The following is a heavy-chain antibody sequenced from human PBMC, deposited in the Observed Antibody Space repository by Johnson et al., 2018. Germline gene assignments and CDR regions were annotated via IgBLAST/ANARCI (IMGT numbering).Heavy chain of an antibody. J-gene: IGHJ4*02. CDR2: ITWDGGRT. Sequence: VQLVQSGGVVVQXGGSXRLXCAASGFTFTDYTINWVRQAPGKGPEWVSLITWDGGRTFYADSVKGRITISRDNRKKSLHLQMNSLRTEDTRLYYCAKDSGSLSHPFYFEHWGLGTLVTVSS. CDR3: AKDSGSLSHPFYFEH. D-gene: IGHD2-15*01. CDR1: GFTFTDYT. V-gene: IGHV3-43*01.